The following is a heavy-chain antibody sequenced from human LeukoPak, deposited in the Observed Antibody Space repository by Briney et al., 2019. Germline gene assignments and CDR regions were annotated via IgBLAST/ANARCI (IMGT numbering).Heavy chain of an antibody. V-gene: IGHV4-4*02. CDR2: VFHSGST. Sequence: SETLSLTCAVSGGSISNSNWWSWVRQPPGKGLEWIGEVFHSGSTNYNPSLKSRVAVSVDKSKNQFSLKLNSVTAADTAVYYCARDLYGSGTRFDYWGQGTLVTVSS. CDR1: GGSISNSNW. CDR3: ARDLYGSGTRFDY. J-gene: IGHJ4*02. D-gene: IGHD3-10*01.